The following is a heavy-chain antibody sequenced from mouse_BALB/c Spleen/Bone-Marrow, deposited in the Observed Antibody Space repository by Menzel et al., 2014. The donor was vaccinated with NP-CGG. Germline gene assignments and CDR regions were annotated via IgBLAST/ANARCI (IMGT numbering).Heavy chain of an antibody. CDR2: IEPSDSYT. J-gene: IGHJ2*02. D-gene: IGHD1-1*01. V-gene: IGHV1-69*02. Sequence: QVQLQQSGAEVVKPGASVKVSCKASGYTFTNYWVQWVEQRHGQGLEWIGEIEPSDSYTNYNQDFKGNATLTVDKSSSTAYMQLSSLTSEDSAVYYCARGRTTVVSDYWGQGNSLTVSS. CDR1: GYTFTNYW. CDR3: ARGRTTVVSDY.